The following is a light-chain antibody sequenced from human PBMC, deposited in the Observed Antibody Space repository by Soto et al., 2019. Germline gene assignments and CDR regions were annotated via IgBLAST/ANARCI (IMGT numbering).Light chain of an antibody. CDR1: SSDVGGYNF. Sequence: QSALTQPASVSGSPGQAITISCTGTSSDVGGYNFVSWYQQHPGKAPRLMIFDVDHRPSGVSTRFSGSKSGNTASLTISGLQAEDEADYYCCSYSGSSTIVVFGGGTKLTVL. CDR3: CSYSGSSTIVV. CDR2: DVD. V-gene: IGLV2-14*03. J-gene: IGLJ2*01.